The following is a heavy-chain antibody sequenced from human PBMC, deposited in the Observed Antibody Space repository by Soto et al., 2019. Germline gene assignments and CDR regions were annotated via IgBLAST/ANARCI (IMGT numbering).Heavy chain of an antibody. CDR3: GRMGHLDY. CDR1: GYTFTSYG. CDR2: ISAYNGNT. Sequence: ASVKVSCKASGYTFTSYGISWVRQAPGQGLEWMGWISAYNGNTNYAQKFQGRVTITRDTSASTAYMELSSLRSEDTAVYYCGRMGHLDYWGQGTLVTVSS. V-gene: IGHV1-18*01. J-gene: IGHJ4*02.